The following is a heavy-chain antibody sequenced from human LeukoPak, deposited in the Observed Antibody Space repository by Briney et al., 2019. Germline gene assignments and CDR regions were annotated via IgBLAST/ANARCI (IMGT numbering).Heavy chain of an antibody. CDR2: MNPNSGNT. Sequence: GASVKVSCKASGYTFTNHDINWVRQATGQGLEWMGWMNPNSGNTGYAQKFQGRVTMTRNTSISTAYMELSSLRSEDTAVYYCAGDKAAAGNWFDPWGQGTLVTVSS. CDR3: AGDKAAAGNWFDP. CDR1: GYTFTNHD. J-gene: IGHJ5*02. V-gene: IGHV1-8*02. D-gene: IGHD6-13*01.